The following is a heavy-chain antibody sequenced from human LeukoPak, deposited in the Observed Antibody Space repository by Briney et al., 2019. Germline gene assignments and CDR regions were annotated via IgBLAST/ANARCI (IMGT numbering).Heavy chain of an antibody. D-gene: IGHD4-17*01. V-gene: IGHV4-61*01. CDR2: IYYRGTT. CDR3: AKTTVTTFIGAFDI. Sequence: SETLSLTCTVSGGSVSSGSHYWNWIRQSPGKGLEWIGYIYYRGTTNYTPSLKSRVTISVDTSKNQFSLELSSVTAADTAVYYCAKTTVTTFIGAFDIWGQGTMVTVSS. J-gene: IGHJ3*02. CDR1: GGSVSSGSHY.